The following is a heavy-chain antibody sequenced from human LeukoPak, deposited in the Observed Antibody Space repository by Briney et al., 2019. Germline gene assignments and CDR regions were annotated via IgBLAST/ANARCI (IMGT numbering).Heavy chain of an antibody. J-gene: IGHJ4*02. CDR3: ARDLSMADFDY. CDR2: VYDTDTT. V-gene: IGHV4-59*01. Sequence: PSETLSLTCSVSGGSLISYYWTWIRQPPGKGLEWIGYVYDTDTTNYNPSLQSRVTISLDTSNYQFSLTLTSITAADTAVYFCARDLSMADFDYWGQGTLVTVSS. CDR1: GGSLISYY. D-gene: IGHD4/OR15-4a*01.